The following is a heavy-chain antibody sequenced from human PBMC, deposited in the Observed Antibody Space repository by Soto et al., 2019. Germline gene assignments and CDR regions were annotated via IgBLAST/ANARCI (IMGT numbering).Heavy chain of an antibody. Sequence: PGGSMKLSCAASGFTFSNAWMNWVRQAPGKGLEWVGRIKSKTDGGTTDYAAPVKGRFTISRDDSKNTLYLQMNSLKTEDTAVYYCTTLGDIVLVPAANNWFDHWGQGTLVTVSS. CDR3: TTLGDIVLVPAANNWFDH. CDR1: GFTFSNAW. D-gene: IGHD2-2*01. CDR2: IKSKTDGGTT. V-gene: IGHV3-15*07. J-gene: IGHJ5*02.